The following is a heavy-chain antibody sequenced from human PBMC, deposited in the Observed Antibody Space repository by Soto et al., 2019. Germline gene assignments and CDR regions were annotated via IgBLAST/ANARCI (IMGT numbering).Heavy chain of an antibody. CDR2: ISAYNGNT. V-gene: IGHV1-18*04. CDR1: GYTFTSYC. CDR3: ARGSGYYGSGSREWFDP. Sequence: GASVKVSCKASGYTFTSYCISWVREAPGQGLEWMGWISAYNGNTNYAQKLQGRVTMTTDTSTSTAYMELRSLRSDDTAVYYCARGSGYYGSGSREWFDPWGQGTLVTVSS. J-gene: IGHJ5*02. D-gene: IGHD3-10*01.